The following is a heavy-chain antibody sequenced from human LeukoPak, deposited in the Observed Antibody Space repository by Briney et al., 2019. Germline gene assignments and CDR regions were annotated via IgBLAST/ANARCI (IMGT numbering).Heavy chain of an antibody. Sequence: GGSLRLSCAASGFTVTTYAMGWVRQSPGKGLEWVSSISGGGGGTYYAEFVKGRFTISRDNSKNTLYLQMNSLRAEDTAVYYCAKFYDILTGYFDHWGQGTLVTVSS. J-gene: IGHJ4*02. V-gene: IGHV3-23*01. CDR1: GFTVTTYA. CDR2: ISGGGGGT. CDR3: AKFYDILTGYFDH. D-gene: IGHD3-9*01.